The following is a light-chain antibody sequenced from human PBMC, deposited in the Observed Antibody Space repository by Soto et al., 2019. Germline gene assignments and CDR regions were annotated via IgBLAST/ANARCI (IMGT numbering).Light chain of an antibody. J-gene: IGKJ1*01. CDR2: GAS. CDR3: QQYNNGPRT. CDR1: QSVSSN. Sequence: EIVMTQSPGTLSVSPGERATLSCRASQSVSSNIAWYQQKPGQGPRLLIYGASTRATGIPARFSGSGSGTEFTLTISSLQSEDFAVYYCQQYNNGPRTFGQGTKV. V-gene: IGKV3-15*01.